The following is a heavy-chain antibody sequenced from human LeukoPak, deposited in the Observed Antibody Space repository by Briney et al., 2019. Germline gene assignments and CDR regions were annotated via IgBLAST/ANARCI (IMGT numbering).Heavy chain of an antibody. Sequence: SETLSLTCSVPGGSISSPNHDWAWIRQPPGQGLEWIGSIYYSGTTYYNLSLKSRAALSVATSQNQFSLKLSSVTAADTAIYFCARSLGANTWVGNWFDPWGQGTLVTVSP. J-gene: IGHJ5*02. CDR2: IYYSGTT. V-gene: IGHV4-39*01. CDR1: GGSISSPNHD. CDR3: ARSLGANTWVGNWFDP. D-gene: IGHD3-10*01.